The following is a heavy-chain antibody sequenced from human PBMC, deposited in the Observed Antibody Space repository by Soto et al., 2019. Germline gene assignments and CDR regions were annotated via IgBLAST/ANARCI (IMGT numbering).Heavy chain of an antibody. CDR2: ISSSSSYI. D-gene: IGHD4-17*01. CDR3: AILSYGDYDDALDI. Sequence: EVQLVESGGGLVKPGGSLRLSCAASGFTFSSYSMNWVRQAPGKGLEWVSSISSSSSYIYYADSVKGRFTISRDNAKNSLYLQMNSLRAEDTPVYYCAILSYGDYDDALDIWGQGTMVTVSS. J-gene: IGHJ3*02. CDR1: GFTFSSYS. V-gene: IGHV3-21*01.